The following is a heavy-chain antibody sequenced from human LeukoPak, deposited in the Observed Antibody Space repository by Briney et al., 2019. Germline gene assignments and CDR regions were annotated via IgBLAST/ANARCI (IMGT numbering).Heavy chain of an antibody. D-gene: IGHD3-3*01. Sequence: SETLSLTCAVYGGSFSGYYWSWIRQPPGKGLEWIGEINHSGSTNYNPSLKSRVTISVDTSKNQFSLKLSPVTAADTAVYYCARESHDFWSGYYMGSWGRGTLVTVSS. CDR2: INHSGST. V-gene: IGHV4-34*01. J-gene: IGHJ2*01. CDR1: GGSFSGYY. CDR3: ARESHDFWSGYYMGS.